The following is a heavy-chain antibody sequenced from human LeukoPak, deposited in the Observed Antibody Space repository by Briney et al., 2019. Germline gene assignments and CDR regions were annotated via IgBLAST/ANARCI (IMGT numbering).Heavy chain of an antibody. CDR1: GGSISSYY. D-gene: IGHD1-14*01. V-gene: IGHV4-59*01. CDR3: ARGSQPEDY. J-gene: IGHJ4*02. CDR2: IYYSGST. Sequence: PSETLSLTCTVSGGSISSYYWSWIRQPPGKGLEWIGYIYYSGSTNYNPSLKSRVTISVDTSKNQFSLKLSSVTAEDTAVYYCARGSQPEDYWGQGTLVTVSS.